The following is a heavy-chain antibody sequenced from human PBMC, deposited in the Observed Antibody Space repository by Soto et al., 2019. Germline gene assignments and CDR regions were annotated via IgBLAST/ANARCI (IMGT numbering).Heavy chain of an antibody. D-gene: IGHD4-17*01. V-gene: IGHV1-8*01. CDR3: ARGLTSEWFDP. J-gene: IGHJ5*02. Sequence: QVQLVQSGAEMKKPGASVKVSCKASGYTFTSYDINWVRQATGHGLEWMGWLNPNTGNTGYAPKFQGRATMTRNTSINTVYMELSSLRSEDTAVYYCARGLTSEWFDPWGQGTLVTVSS. CDR2: LNPNTGNT. CDR1: GYTFTSYD.